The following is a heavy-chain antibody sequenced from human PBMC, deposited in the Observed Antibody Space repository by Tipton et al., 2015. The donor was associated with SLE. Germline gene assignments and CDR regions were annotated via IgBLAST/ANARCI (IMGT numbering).Heavy chain of an antibody. V-gene: IGHV3-7*01. Sequence: SLRLSCAASGFTFSSYWMTWVRQAPGKGLEWVANIKEDGGEKSYVDSVKGRFTISRDNAKNSLYLQMDNLRPEDTAVYYCATRQGSGWYQSFDYWGQGSLVTVSS. CDR2: IKEDGGEK. CDR3: ATRQGSGWYQSFDY. D-gene: IGHD6-19*01. CDR1: GFTFSSYW. J-gene: IGHJ4*02.